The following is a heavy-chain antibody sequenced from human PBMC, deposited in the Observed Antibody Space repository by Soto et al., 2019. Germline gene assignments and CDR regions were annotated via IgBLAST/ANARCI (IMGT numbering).Heavy chain of an antibody. CDR1: GGTFSSYS. J-gene: IGHJ4*02. CDR3: TRGVYGGYEY. Sequence: QVQLVQSGAEVKKPGSSVKVSCKASGGTFSSYSITWVRQAPGQGLEWMGGIIPIFGTANYAQKFQGRVAITADESTSTGYMEMSSLRSEDTAVYYCTRGVYGGYEYRGQGTLVTVSS. V-gene: IGHV1-69*12. D-gene: IGHD5-12*01. CDR2: IIPIFGTA.